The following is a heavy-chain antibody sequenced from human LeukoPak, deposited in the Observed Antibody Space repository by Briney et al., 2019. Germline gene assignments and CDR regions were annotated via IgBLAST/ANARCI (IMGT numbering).Heavy chain of an antibody. Sequence: GGSLRLSCAASGFTFSSYTVSWVRQAPGKGLEWVSYISSSGATIYYADSVKGRFTISRDNGKNSLYLQMNSLRAEDTAVYYCARGWRTGSSWGQGTLVTVSS. CDR2: ISSSGATI. J-gene: IGHJ5*02. CDR1: GFTFSSYT. CDR3: ARGWRTGSS. D-gene: IGHD1-26*01. V-gene: IGHV3-48*04.